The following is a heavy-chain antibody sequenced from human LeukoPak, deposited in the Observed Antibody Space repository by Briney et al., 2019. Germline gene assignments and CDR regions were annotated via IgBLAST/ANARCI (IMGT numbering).Heavy chain of an antibody. D-gene: IGHD3-22*01. J-gene: IGHJ6*02. CDR1: GFTFSSYA. CDR2: ISYDGSNK. V-gene: IGHV3-30-3*01. CDR3: ARTHSSGYYNYYYYYGMDV. Sequence: GRSLRLSCAASGFTFSSYAMHWVRQAPGKGLEWVAFISYDGSNKYYADSVKGRFTISRDNSKNTLYLQMNSLRAEDTAVYYCARTHSSGYYNYYYYYGMDVWGQGTTVTVSS.